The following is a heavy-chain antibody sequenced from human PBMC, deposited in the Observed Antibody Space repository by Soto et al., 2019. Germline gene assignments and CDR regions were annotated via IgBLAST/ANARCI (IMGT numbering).Heavy chain of an antibody. D-gene: IGHD2-2*01. Sequence: ASVKVSCKASGYTFTSYYMHWVRQAPGQGLEWMGIINPSDGSTSYAQKFQGRVTITRDTSASTAYMELSSLRSEDTAVYYCARDQIVVVPAAMTAVHYYMDVWGKGTTVTVSS. CDR1: GYTFTSYY. CDR2: INPSDGST. V-gene: IGHV1-46*01. J-gene: IGHJ6*03. CDR3: ARDQIVVVPAAMTAVHYYMDV.